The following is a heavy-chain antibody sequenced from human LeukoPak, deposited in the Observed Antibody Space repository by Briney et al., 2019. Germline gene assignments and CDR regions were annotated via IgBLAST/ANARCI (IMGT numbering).Heavy chain of an antibody. CDR2: INHSGST. J-gene: IGHJ3*02. V-gene: IGHV4-34*01. D-gene: IGHD1-1*01. CDR1: GGSFSGYY. CDR3: ALTGQNDAFDI. Sequence: PSETLSLTCAVYGGSFSGYYWSWIRRPPGKGLEWFGEINHSGSTNYNPSLKSRVTISVDTSKNQFSLKLSSVTAADTAVYYCALTGQNDAFDIWGQGTMVTVSS.